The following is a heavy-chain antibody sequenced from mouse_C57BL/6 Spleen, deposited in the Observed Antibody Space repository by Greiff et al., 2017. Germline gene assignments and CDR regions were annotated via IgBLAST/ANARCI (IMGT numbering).Heavy chain of an antibody. J-gene: IGHJ2*01. CDR1: GFTFSDYG. D-gene: IGHD4-1*01. CDR2: ISNLAYSI. Sequence: EVKVVESGGGLVQPGGSLKLSCAASGFTFSDYGMAWVRQAPRKGPEWVAFISNLAYSIYYADTVTGRFTISRENATNTLYLEMSSLRSEDTAMYYCARKGELGDYFDYWGQGTTLTVSS. V-gene: IGHV5-15*01. CDR3: ARKGELGDYFDY.